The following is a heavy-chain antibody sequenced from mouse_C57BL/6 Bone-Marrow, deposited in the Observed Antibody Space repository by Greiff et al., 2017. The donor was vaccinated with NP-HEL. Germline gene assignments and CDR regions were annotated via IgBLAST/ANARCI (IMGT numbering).Heavy chain of an antibody. Sequence: QVQLQQPGAELVKPGASVKLSCKASGYTFTSYWMHWVKQRPGQGLEWIGMIHPNSGSTNYNEKFKSKATLTVDKSSSTAYMQLSSLTSEDSAVYYCARRGRGWYFDVGGTGTTVTVSS. CDR1: GYTFTSYW. CDR2: IHPNSGST. J-gene: IGHJ1*03. CDR3: ARRGRGWYFDV. D-gene: IGHD3-3*01. V-gene: IGHV1-64*01.